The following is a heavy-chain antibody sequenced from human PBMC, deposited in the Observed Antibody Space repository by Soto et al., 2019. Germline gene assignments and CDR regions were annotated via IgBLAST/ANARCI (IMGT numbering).Heavy chain of an antibody. V-gene: IGHV3-23*01. D-gene: IGHD3-10*01. J-gene: IGHJ6*02. CDR3: SKRAFYGSGIPNYYGMDV. CDR1: GFTFSNYA. CDR2: ISGTGGGT. Sequence: EVHLLESGGGLVQPGGSLRLSCAASGFTFSNYAMTWVRQAPGKGLEWVSVISGTGGGTNNADSAKGRFTTSGDNSKNTQYLQMNCLRAQDTAVYYCSKRAFYGSGIPNYYGMDVWGQGTAVTVSS.